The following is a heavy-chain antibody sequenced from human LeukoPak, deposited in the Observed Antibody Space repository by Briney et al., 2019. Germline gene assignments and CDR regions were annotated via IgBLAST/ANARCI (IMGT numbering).Heavy chain of an antibody. V-gene: IGHV4-39*01. J-gene: IGHJ4*02. CDR3: AIMKYYYDSSGYDY. Sequence: SETLSLTCTVSGGSISSSSYYWGWIRQPPGKGLEWIGSIYYSGSTYYNPSLKSRVTISVDTSKNQFSLKLSSVTAADTAVYYCAIMKYYYDSSGYDYWGQGTLVTVSS. CDR1: GGSISSSSYY. CDR2: IYYSGST. D-gene: IGHD3-22*01.